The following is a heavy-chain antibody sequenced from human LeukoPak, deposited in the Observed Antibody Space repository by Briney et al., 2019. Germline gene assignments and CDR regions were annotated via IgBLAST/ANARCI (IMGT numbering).Heavy chain of an antibody. CDR1: GLTFSDYY. CDR2: ISSSGSTI. V-gene: IGHV3-11*01. CDR3: ARLVATPRTKNYMDV. J-gene: IGHJ6*03. Sequence: GGSLRLSCAASGLTFSDYYMSWIRQAPGRGLEWVSYISSSGSTIYYADSVKGRFTISRDNAKNSLYLQMNSLRAEDTAVYYCARLVATPRTKNYMDVWGKGTTVTVSS. D-gene: IGHD5-12*01.